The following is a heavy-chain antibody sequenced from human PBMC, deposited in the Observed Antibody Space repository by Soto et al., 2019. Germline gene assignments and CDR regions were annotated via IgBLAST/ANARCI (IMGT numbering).Heavy chain of an antibody. CDR1: GFTFSSHR. V-gene: IGHV3-21*01. D-gene: IGHD6-13*01. Sequence: PGGSLRLSCAASGFTFSSHRMHWVRQAPGKGLEWVSSISSSSSYIYYADAVKARFTISRDNAKNSLYQQMNSRGAEETAVYYCGRGGIAAAGVYYYYYGMDVWGQVTTVTVSS. J-gene: IGHJ6*02. CDR2: ISSSSSYI. CDR3: GRGGIAAAGVYYYYYGMDV.